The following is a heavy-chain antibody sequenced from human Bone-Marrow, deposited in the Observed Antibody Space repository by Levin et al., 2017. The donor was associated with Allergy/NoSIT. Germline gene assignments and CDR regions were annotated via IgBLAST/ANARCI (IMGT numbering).Heavy chain of an antibody. CDR1: GFTFSEYF. V-gene: IGHV3-11*01. CDR2: ITNSGDTI. J-gene: IGHJ5*02. Sequence: GGSLRLSCAASGFTFSEYFMTWIRKAPGKGLEWIAYITNSGDTINYADSVKGRFTVSRDNANSFLFLQMNSLRAADTAVYFCARVPCGLGTLCGSWGQGTQFTVSS. CDR3: ARVPCGLGTLCGS. D-gene: IGHD5-12*01.